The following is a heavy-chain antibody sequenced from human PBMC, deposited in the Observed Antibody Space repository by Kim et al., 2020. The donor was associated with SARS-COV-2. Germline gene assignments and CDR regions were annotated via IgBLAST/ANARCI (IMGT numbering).Heavy chain of an antibody. CDR2: INAGNGNT. CDR1: GYTFTSYA. Sequence: ASVKVSCKASGYTFTSYAMHWVRQAPGQRLEWIGWINAGNGNTKYSQKFQGRVTITRDTSASTAYMELSSLRSEDTAVYYCARDWHITIFGWRLHYYYYMYVWGKGTTVTVSS. CDR3: ARDWHITIFGWRLHYYYYMYV. J-gene: IGHJ6*03. D-gene: IGHD3-3*01. V-gene: IGHV1-3*01.